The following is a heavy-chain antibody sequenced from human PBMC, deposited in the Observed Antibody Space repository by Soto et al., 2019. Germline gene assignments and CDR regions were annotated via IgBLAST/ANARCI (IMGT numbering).Heavy chain of an antibody. J-gene: IGHJ4*02. CDR1: GGSIRSGGNS. CDR3: ARGVLRTFDS. V-gene: IGHV4-31*03. Sequence: QVQLQESGPGLVKPSQTLSLTCTVSGGSIRSGGNSWSWIRQHSGKGLEWIGYIYYSGSTYYNPSLQSRLTISLHTSKNQFSLKLSSVTAPPTAVYYCARGVLRTFDSWGQGTLVTVSS. CDR2: IYYSGST.